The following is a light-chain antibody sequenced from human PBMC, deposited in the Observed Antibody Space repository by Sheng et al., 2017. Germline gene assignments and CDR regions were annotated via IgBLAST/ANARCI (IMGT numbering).Light chain of an antibody. CDR1: SSDVGGYNY. J-gene: IGLJ2*01. V-gene: IGLV2-14*03. CDR3: SSYASSSTLVA. CDR2: DVR. Sequence: QSALTQPRSVSWSPGQSVTISCTGTSSDVGGYNYVSWYQHHPGKAPKLMIYDVRNRPSGVSNRFSGSKSGSTASLTISGLQAEDEADYYCSSYASSSTLVAFGGGTKLTVL.